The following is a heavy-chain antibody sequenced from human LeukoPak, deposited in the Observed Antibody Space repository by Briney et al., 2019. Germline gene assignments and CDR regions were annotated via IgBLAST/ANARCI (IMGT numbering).Heavy chain of an antibody. Sequence: GGSLRLSCAASGFGFTNAWMVWVRQAPGKGLEGVGRIKSNIDGGTTDFAAPVKGRFTISRDDLTRTLYLQMNSLKTEDTGVYYCTTDFSHFDFSSGYYSYWGQGSLVTVSS. D-gene: IGHD3-3*01. V-gene: IGHV3-15*01. J-gene: IGHJ4*02. CDR1: GFGFTNAW. CDR3: TTDFSHFDFSSGYYSY. CDR2: IKSNIDGGTT.